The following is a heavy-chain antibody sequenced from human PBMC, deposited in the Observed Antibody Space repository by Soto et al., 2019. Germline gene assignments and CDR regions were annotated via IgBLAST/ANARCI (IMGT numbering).Heavy chain of an antibody. CDR3: ARLAPGGSGGGGDY. J-gene: IGHJ4*02. CDR1: GDNVSSKSAA. Sequence: SQTLSLTCAISGDNVSSKSAAWNWIRQSPSRGLEWLGGTYYRSKWYNDYAVSVKGRISINPDTSKNQFSLQLNSVTPEDTAVYYCARLAPGGSGGGGDYWGQGTLVTVSS. D-gene: IGHD6-19*01. V-gene: IGHV6-1*01. CDR2: TYYRSKWYN.